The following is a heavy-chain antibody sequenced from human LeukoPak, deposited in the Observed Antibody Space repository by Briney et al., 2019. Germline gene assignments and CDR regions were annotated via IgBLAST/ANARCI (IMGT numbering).Heavy chain of an antibody. D-gene: IGHD2-15*01. CDR3: ARDGQTVVAAYYYYYGMDV. V-gene: IGHV3-21*01. J-gene: IGHJ6*02. CDR1: GFTFSSYS. Sequence: PGGSLRLSCAASGFTFSSYSMNWVRQAPGKGLEWVSSISSSSSYIYYADSVKGRFTISRDNAKNSLYLQMNSLRAEDTAVYYCARDGQTVVAAYYYYYGMDVWGQGTTVTVSS. CDR2: ISSSSSYI.